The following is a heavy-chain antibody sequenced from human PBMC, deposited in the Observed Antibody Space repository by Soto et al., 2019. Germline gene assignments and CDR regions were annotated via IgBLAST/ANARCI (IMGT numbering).Heavy chain of an antibody. Sequence: PSETLSLTCTVSGGSISSYYWSWIRQPPGKGLEWIGYIYYSGSTNYNPSLKSRVTISVDTSKNQFSLMLASVTAADTAVYYCARGRYSRDFWGQGTQVTVSS. CDR1: GGSISSYY. CDR3: ARGRYSRDF. V-gene: IGHV4-59*12. J-gene: IGHJ4*02. CDR2: IYYSGST. D-gene: IGHD3-9*01.